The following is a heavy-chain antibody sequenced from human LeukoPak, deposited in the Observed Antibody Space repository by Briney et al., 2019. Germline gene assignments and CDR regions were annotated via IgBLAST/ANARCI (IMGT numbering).Heavy chain of an antibody. Sequence: GGSLRLSCVGSGFTFSSHAMSWVRQAPEKGLEWVSGIYESGQTTHYADSAKGRFSISRDNSKNTLYLQMDSLRGEDTAIYYCAKDYRIGYSDHFDYWGQGALVTVSS. J-gene: IGHJ4*02. CDR3: AKDYRIGYSDHFDY. CDR2: IYESGQTT. CDR1: GFTFSSHA. D-gene: IGHD2-21*01. V-gene: IGHV3-23*01.